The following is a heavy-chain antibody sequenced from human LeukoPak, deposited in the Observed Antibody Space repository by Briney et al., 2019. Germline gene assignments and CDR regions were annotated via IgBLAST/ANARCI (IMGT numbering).Heavy chain of an antibody. CDR2: IRSTANGYAT. J-gene: IGHJ4*02. CDR1: GFTFSGSA. V-gene: IGHV3-73*01. CDR3: TGNHYGSGSYADFDY. Sequence: GGSLRLSCAASGFTFSGSALHWVRQASGKGLEWVGRIRSTANGYATAYAASVKGKFTISRDDSKNTAYLQMDSLKTEDTAVYYCTGNHYGSGSYADFDYWGQGTLVTVSS. D-gene: IGHD3-10*01.